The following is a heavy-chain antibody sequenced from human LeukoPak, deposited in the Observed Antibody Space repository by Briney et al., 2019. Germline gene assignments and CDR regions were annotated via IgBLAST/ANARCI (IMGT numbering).Heavy chain of an antibody. D-gene: IGHD3-22*01. CDR2: IYYSGST. J-gene: IGHJ3*01. CDR1: GGSISSSSYY. Sequence: SETLSLTCTVSGGSISSSSYYWSWIRQPPGKGLEWIGYIYYSGSTNYNPSLKSRVTISVDTSKNQFSLKLSSVTAADTAVYYCARQVTMIVVPPQDAFDVWGQGTMVTVSS. V-gene: IGHV4-61*05. CDR3: ARQVTMIVVPPQDAFDV.